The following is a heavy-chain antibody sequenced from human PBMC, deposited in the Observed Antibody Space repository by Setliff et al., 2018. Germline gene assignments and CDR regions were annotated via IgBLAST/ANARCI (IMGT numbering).Heavy chain of an antibody. Sequence: SETLSLTCTVSGYSINNDYFWGWIRQPPGKGLEWIGSIYHSGSTSYYPSLTSRVTISVDTSKNQFSLNLSSVTAADTAVYYCAKHRSYFDYWGQGTLVTVST. V-gene: IGHV4-38-2*02. CDR3: AKHRSYFDY. CDR1: GYSINNDYF. J-gene: IGHJ4*02. CDR2: IYHSGST.